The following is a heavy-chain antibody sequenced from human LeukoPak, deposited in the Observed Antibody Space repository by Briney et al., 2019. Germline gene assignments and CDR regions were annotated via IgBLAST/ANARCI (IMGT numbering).Heavy chain of an antibody. V-gene: IGHV4-4*07. CDR3: ARDYGDYIFHY. CDR2: IYASGNT. Sequence: PSETLSLTCTVSGGPFNNYYWNWIRQPAGKGLEWVGRIYASGNTNYNTSLRSRVTMSVDTSKNQISLKLSSVTAADTAVYFCARDYGDYIFHYWGQGTLVTVSS. CDR1: GGPFNNYY. D-gene: IGHD4-17*01. J-gene: IGHJ4*02.